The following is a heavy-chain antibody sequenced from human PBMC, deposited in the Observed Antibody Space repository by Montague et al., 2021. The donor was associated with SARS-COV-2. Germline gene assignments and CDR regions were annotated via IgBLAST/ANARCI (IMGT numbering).Heavy chain of an antibody. J-gene: IGHJ4*02. D-gene: IGHD4-11*01. Sequence: TLSLTCTVSGGSISRGYYYWSWIRLPARKGLEWIGRIYRSGSHNYNPSLESRVVLSVDTSRNQFSVKMTSVTAADTAMYYCARGVDSGVVTVTGGFDSWGQGTLVIVSS. CDR2: IYRSGSH. CDR3: ARGVDSGVVTVTGGFDS. CDR1: GGSISRGYYY. V-gene: IGHV4-61*02.